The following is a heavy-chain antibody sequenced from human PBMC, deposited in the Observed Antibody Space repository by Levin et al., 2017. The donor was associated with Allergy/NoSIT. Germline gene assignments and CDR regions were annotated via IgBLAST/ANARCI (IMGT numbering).Heavy chain of an antibody. V-gene: IGHV4-31*03. CDR2: IPRSGSA. Sequence: PSETLSLTCTVSGDSISRGDYYWTWIRQLPGKGLEWIGFIPRSGSATYNPSLKSRLTLSLDTSKNHFSLKLASVTVADTAIYYCARDECAWFGECYGPDVWGQGTTVIVSS. CDR1: GDSISRGDYY. J-gene: IGHJ6*02. D-gene: IGHD3-10*01. CDR3: ARDECAWFGECYGPDV.